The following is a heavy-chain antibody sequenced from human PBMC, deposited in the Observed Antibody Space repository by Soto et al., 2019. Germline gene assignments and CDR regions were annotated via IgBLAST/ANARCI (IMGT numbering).Heavy chain of an antibody. D-gene: IGHD3-10*01. CDR3: PRVHIPMVRGVLDY. CDR1: GGSISSSNW. CDR2: IYHSGST. J-gene: IGHJ4*02. Sequence: PSETLSLTCAVSGGSISSSNWWSWVRQPPGKGLEWIGEIYHSGSTNYNPSLKSRVTISVDKSKNQFSLKLSSVTAADTAVYYCPRVHIPMVRGVLDYWGQGTLVTVSS. V-gene: IGHV4-4*02.